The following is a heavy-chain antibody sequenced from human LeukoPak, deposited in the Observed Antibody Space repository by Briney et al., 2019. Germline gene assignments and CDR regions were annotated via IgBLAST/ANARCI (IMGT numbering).Heavy chain of an antibody. Sequence: PGGSLRLSCAASGFTFSSYAMHWVRQAPGKGLEWVEVISYDGSNKYYADSVKGRFTISRDNSKNTLYLQMNSLRAEDTAVYYCAKDRESYDFWSGYNPTPDYWGQGTLVTVSS. CDR1: GFTFSSYA. D-gene: IGHD3-3*01. CDR3: AKDRESYDFWSGYNPTPDY. V-gene: IGHV3-30*04. CDR2: ISYDGSNK. J-gene: IGHJ4*02.